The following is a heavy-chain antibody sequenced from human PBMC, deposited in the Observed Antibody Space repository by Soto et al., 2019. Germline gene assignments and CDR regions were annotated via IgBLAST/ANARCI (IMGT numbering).Heavy chain of an antibody. CDR2: TWYDGSNK. Sequence: QVQLVESGGGVVQPGRSLRLSCAASGFTFSSYGMHWVRQAPGKGLEWVAVTWYDGSNKYYADSVKGRFTISRDNSKNTLYLQMNSLRAEDTAVYYCARDSGSYSQYFDYWGQGTLVTVSS. V-gene: IGHV3-33*01. CDR3: ARDSGSYSQYFDY. CDR1: GFTFSSYG. D-gene: IGHD1-26*01. J-gene: IGHJ4*02.